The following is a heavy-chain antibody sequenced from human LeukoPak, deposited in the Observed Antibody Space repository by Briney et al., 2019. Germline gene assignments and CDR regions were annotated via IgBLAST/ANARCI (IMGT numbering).Heavy chain of an antibody. CDR3: ARDSLASGGWEFDY. D-gene: IGHD6-19*01. V-gene: IGHV3-30-3*01. CDR2: ISYDGSNK. J-gene: IGHJ4*02. CDR1: GFTFSSYA. Sequence: PGRSLRLSCAASGFTFSSYAMHWVRQAPGKGLEWVAVISYDGSNKYYADSVKGRFTISRDNSKNTLYLQMNSLRAEDTAVYYCARDSLASGGWEFDYWGQGTLVTVSS.